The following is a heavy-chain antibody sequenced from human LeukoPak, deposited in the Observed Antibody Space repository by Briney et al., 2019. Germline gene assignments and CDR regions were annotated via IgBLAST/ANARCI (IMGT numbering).Heavy chain of an antibody. D-gene: IGHD6-19*01. J-gene: IGHJ4*02. Sequence: GGSLRLSCAVSGFRFRNYWMTWVRQAPGKGLEWVANIKHDGSGPSYLDSVKGRFTISRDNARNLLSLQMSGLRVEDTAVYYCARAREITVTGTDYFDSWGQGTLVTVSS. CDR3: ARAREITVTGTDYFDS. CDR1: GFRFRNYW. CDR2: IKHDGSGP. V-gene: IGHV3-7*01.